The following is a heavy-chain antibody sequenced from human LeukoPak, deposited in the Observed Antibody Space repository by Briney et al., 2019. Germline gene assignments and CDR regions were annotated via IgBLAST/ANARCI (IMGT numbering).Heavy chain of an antibody. CDR1: GITLSNYG. CDR3: AKRGVVTRVILVGFHKEAYYFDS. J-gene: IGHJ4*02. V-gene: IGHV3-23*01. D-gene: IGHD3-22*01. CDR2: ISGSGGGT. Sequence: PGGSLRLSCAVSGITLSNYGMSWVRQAPGKGLEWVAGISGSGGGTNYADSVKGRFTISRDNSKNTLFLQMNRLRAEDTAVYFCAKRGVVTRVILVGFHKEAYYFDSWGQGVLVTVSS.